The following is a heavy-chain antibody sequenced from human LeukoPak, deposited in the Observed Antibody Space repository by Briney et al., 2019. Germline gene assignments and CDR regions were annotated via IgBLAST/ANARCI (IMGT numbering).Heavy chain of an antibody. J-gene: IGHJ4*02. CDR2: IYSGGST. CDR3: AREVSSSVLSFDY. V-gene: IGHV3-66*01. CDR1: GFTVSSNY. Sequence: GSLRLSCAASGFTVSSNYMSWVRQAPGKGLEWVSVIYSGGSTYYADSVKGRFTISRDNSKNTLYLQMNSLRAEDTAVYYCAREVSSSVLSFDYWGQGTLVTVSS. D-gene: IGHD6-13*01.